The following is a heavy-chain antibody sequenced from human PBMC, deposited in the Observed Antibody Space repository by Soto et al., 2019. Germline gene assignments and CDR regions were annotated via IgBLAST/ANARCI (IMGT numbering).Heavy chain of an antibody. J-gene: IGHJ6*03. Sequence: PGGSLRLSCAASVFTFSSYGMHWVRQAPGKGLEWVAVIWYDGSNKYYADSVKGRFTISRDNSKNTLYLQMNSLRAEDTAVYYCARDVVVVAAAWYYMDVWGKGTTVTVSS. D-gene: IGHD2-15*01. CDR3: ARDVVVVAAAWYYMDV. CDR2: IWYDGSNK. V-gene: IGHV3-33*01. CDR1: VFTFSSYG.